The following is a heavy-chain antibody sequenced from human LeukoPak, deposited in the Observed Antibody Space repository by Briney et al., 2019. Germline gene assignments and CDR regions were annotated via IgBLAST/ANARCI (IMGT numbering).Heavy chain of an antibody. Sequence: PSGTLSLTCTVSGGSISSYYWSWIRQPPGKGLEWIGEINHSGSTNYNPSLKSRVTISVDTSKNQFSLKLSSVTAADTAVYYCASGSSSNWFDPWGQGTLVTVSS. CDR2: INHSGST. D-gene: IGHD6-6*01. J-gene: IGHJ5*02. V-gene: IGHV4-34*01. CDR1: GGSISSYY. CDR3: ASGSSSNWFDP.